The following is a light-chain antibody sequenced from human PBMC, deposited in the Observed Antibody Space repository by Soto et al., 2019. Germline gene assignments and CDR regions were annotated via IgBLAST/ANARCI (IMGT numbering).Light chain of an antibody. CDR2: AAS. CDR3: QQYYSFTLT. Sequence: AIQLTQSPSSPSASVGPRLTITCQASQGISYALGWYQQKPGKAPEFVIYAASTLQSGVPSRFSVSGSGTDFTLTISCLKYEDFATYYCQQYYSFTLTFGGGTKVDIK. CDR1: QGISYA. V-gene: IGKV1-13*02. J-gene: IGKJ4*01.